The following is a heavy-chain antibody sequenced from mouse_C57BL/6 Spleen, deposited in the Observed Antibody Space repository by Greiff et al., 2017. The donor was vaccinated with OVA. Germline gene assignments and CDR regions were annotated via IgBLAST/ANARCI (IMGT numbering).Heavy chain of an antibody. V-gene: IGHV14-2*01. CDR3: ARSKGYSNYVDY. J-gene: IGHJ2*01. CDR2: IDPEDGET. Sequence: EVQLQQSGAELVKPGASVKLSCTASGFNIKDYYMHWVKQRTEQGLEWIGRIDPEDGETKYAPKFKGKATLTADTSSNTAYLQLSSLTSEDTAVYYCARSKGYSNYVDYWGQGTTLTVSS. D-gene: IGHD2-5*01. CDR1: GFNIKDYY.